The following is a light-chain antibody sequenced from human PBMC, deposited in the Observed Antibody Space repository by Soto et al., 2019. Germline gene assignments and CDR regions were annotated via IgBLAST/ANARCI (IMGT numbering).Light chain of an antibody. CDR3: QQYATSSIT. CDR2: GAS. V-gene: IGKV3-20*01. Sequence: ENVLTQSPGTLSLSPGERATLYCRASQSVGRNYLAWFQQKSGQAPRLVIYGASSRAAGIPDRLSGSGSGTDFTLTISRLEPEDFAVYYCQQYATSSITFGQGTRLEIK. CDR1: QSVGRNY. J-gene: IGKJ5*01.